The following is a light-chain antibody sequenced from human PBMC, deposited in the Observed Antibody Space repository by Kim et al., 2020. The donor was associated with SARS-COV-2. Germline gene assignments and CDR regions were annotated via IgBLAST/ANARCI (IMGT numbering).Light chain of an antibody. CDR3: NSLDTKHNVL. Sequence: SSELTQDPAVSVALGQTVRITCQGDSLRSYYTTWFQQKPGQAPLFVGYVKYNRPSGIPARFSCSSSGNPASLAITGTQAGDEADYYFNSLDTKHNVLFGG. CDR2: VKY. J-gene: IGLJ2*01. V-gene: IGLV3-19*01. CDR1: SLRSYY.